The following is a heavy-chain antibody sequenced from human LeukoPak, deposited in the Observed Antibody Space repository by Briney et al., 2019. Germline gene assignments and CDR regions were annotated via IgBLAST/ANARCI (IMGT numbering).Heavy chain of an antibody. CDR3: ATGGRWDLLKY. CDR1: GDTLTELS. CDR2: FDPEHGEM. D-gene: IGHD3-9*01. V-gene: IGHV1-24*01. Sequence: ASVKVSCKVSGDTLTELSTHWVRQAAGKGLEGMGGFDPEHGEMIYAQKLQGRVTMNEDRSTDTAYMELSSLRSEDTAVYYCATGGRWDLLKYWGQGTLVTVSS. J-gene: IGHJ4*02.